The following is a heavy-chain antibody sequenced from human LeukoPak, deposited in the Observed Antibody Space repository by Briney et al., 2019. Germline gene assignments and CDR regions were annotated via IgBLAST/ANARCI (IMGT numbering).Heavy chain of an antibody. CDR2: INHSGST. V-gene: IGHV4-34*01. CDR3: ARGNRRGIVVVTGARTGNWFDP. D-gene: IGHD2-2*01. CDR1: GGSFSGYY. J-gene: IGHJ5*02. Sequence: SETLSLTCAVYGGSFSGYYWSWIRHPPGKGLEWIGEINHSGSTNYNPSLKSRVTISVDTSKNQFSLKLSSVTAADTAVYYWARGNRRGIVVVTGARTGNWFDPWGQGTLVTVSS.